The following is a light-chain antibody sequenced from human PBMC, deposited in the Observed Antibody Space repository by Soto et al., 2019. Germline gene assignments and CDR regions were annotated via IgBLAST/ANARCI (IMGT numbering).Light chain of an antibody. V-gene: IGKV3-15*01. CDR1: HRVSSN. CDR3: QQYYTWPIT. J-gene: IGKJ4*01. Sequence: GVSMSPATLSVSKGERATLSCRASHRVSSNLAWYQQTPLQAPMLLVYGASTRATGIPGRFSGSGSRTEFTLTISSLQSEDCAIYYCQQYYTWPITFGGGTNVDIK. CDR2: GAS.